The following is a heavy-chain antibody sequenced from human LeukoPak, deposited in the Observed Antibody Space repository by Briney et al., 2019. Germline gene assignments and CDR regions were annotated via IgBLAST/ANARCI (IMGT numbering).Heavy chain of an antibody. V-gene: IGHV4-59*01. CDR3: ARDTTRYGMDV. D-gene: IGHD1-1*01. Sequence: SETLSLTCTVSGGSISSYYWSWIRQPPGKGLEWIGYIYYSGSTNYNPSLKSRVTISVDTSKNQFSLKLSSVTAADTAVYYCARDTTRYGMDVWGQGTTVTVSS. J-gene: IGHJ6*02. CDR2: IYYSGST. CDR1: GGSISSYY.